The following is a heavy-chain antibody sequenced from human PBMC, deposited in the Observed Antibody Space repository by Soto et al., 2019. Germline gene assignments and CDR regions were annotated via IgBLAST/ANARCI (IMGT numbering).Heavy chain of an antibody. CDR2: IYHSGST. J-gene: IGHJ6*03. CDR3: ARVGVPAAMGPTYYYYYMDV. CDR1: SGSISSSNW. D-gene: IGHD2-2*01. V-gene: IGHV4-4*02. Sequence: QVQLQESGPGLVKPSGTLSLTCAVSSGSISSSNWWSWVRQPPGKGLEWIGEIYHSGSTNYNPSLKSRVTISVDKSKNQFSLKLSSVTAADTSVYYCARVGVPAAMGPTYYYYYMDVWGKGTTVTVSS.